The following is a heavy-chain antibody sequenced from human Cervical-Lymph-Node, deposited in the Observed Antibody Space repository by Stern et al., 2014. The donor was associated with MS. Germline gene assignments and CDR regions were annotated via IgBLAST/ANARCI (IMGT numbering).Heavy chain of an antibody. CDR3: ASPLTATSVPFGYYGMDV. CDR2: IVLLFGKP. D-gene: IGHD4-17*01. CDR1: GGTFSNYA. Sequence: VQLVQSGAEVKKPGSSVKVSCKASGGTFSNYATSWVRQAPGQGLEWMGGIVLLFGKPNYAQKFQGRVTITADESTSTAYMDLSSLRSEDTAVYYCASPLTATSVPFGYYGMDVWGQGTTVTVS. V-gene: IGHV1-69*01. J-gene: IGHJ6*02.